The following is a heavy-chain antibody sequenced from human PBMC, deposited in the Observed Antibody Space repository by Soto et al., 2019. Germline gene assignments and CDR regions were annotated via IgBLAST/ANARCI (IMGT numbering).Heavy chain of an antibody. J-gene: IGHJ4*02. V-gene: IGHV4-34*01. D-gene: IGHD2-8*02. CDR2: INHSGNT. CDR3: ARDKITGLFDY. CDR1: GGSFSGYY. Sequence: PSETLSLTCAVYGGSFSGYYWTWIRQPPGTGLEWIGEINHSGNTNYNPSLKSRVTISVDTSNNQFSLKLASVTAADTAVYYCARDKITGLFDYWGQGTLVTVSS.